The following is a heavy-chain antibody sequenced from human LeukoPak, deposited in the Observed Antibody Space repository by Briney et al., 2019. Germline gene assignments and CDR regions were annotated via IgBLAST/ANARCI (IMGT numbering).Heavy chain of an antibody. Sequence: PSETLSLTCTVSGGSISSYYWSWIRQPPGKGLEWIGYIYYSGSTNYNPSLKSRVTISVDTSKNQFSLKLSSVTAADTAVYYCASPGGIAAAGPDAFDIWGQGTMVTVSS. CDR2: IYYSGST. V-gene: IGHV4-59*08. D-gene: IGHD6-13*01. CDR1: GGSISSYY. J-gene: IGHJ3*02. CDR3: ASPGGIAAAGPDAFDI.